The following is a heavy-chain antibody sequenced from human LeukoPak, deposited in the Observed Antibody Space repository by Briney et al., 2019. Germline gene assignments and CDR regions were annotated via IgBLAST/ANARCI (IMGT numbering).Heavy chain of an antibody. J-gene: IGHJ4*02. D-gene: IGHD2-2*03. V-gene: IGHV3-7*01. CDR2: ILPGGKES. CDR3: MSAHGY. CDR1: GYSFSTNM. Sequence: GGSLRLSCVVSGYSFSTNMMTWVRQDPGKGLQWVATILPGGKESYRVDSVKGRFIISRDNAKNSLFLPMTSLRGDDTALYYCMSAHGYWGQGTLVTVSS.